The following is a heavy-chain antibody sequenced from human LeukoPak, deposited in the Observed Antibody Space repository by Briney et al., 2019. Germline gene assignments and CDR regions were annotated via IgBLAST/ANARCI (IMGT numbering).Heavy chain of an antibody. CDR1: GYSISSGYY. CDR3: ARMAPYGDYLHDY. V-gene: IGHV4-38-2*02. J-gene: IGHJ4*02. CDR2: IYHSGST. Sequence: SETLSLTCTVSGYSISSGYYWGWIRQTPGKGLEWIGNIYHSGSTYYNPSLKSRVTISVDTSKNQFSLKLSSVTAADTAVYYCARMAPYGDYLHDYWGQGTLVTVSS. D-gene: IGHD4-17*01.